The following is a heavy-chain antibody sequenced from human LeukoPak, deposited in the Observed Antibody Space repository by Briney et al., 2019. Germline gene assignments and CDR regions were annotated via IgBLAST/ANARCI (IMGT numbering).Heavy chain of an antibody. J-gene: IGHJ4*02. V-gene: IGHV4-30-4*01. D-gene: IGHD5-12*01. CDR1: GGSISSGDYY. Sequence: SETLSLTCTVSGGSISSGDYYWRWIRQPPGKGLEGIGYIYYSGSTYYNPSLKSRVTISVDTSKTQFSLKLSSVTAADTVVYYCARSSDDNCYDSRHGYYFDYWGQGTLVTVSS. CDR2: IYYSGST. CDR3: ARSSDDNCYDSRHGYYFDY.